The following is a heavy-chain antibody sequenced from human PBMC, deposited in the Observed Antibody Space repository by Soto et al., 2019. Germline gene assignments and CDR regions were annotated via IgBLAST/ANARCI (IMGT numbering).Heavy chain of an antibody. CDR3: TSAGCGTSCYSPDY. CDR1: GFTFNNYA. V-gene: IGHV3-30-3*01. CDR2: ISSDGTDT. D-gene: IGHD2-15*01. Sequence: PGGTLRLSCAASGFTFNNYAMHWVRQAPGKGLEWVAIISSDGTDTNYADSVKGRFTISRDNSKNTLYLQMSSLRDEDTAVYHCTSAGCGTSCYSPDYWGQGALVTVSS. J-gene: IGHJ4*02.